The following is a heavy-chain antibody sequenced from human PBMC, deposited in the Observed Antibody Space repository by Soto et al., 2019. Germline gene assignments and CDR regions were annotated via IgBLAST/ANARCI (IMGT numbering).Heavy chain of an antibody. V-gene: IGHV3-30*18. CDR2: ISYDGSNK. CDR3: AKVLGYCSGGSCYPPWGLDY. J-gene: IGHJ4*02. CDR1: GFTFSSYG. Sequence: QVQLVESGGGVVQPGRSLRLSCAASGFTFSSYGMHWVRQAPGKGLEWVAVISYDGSNKYYADSVKGRFTISRDNSKNTLYLQMNSLRAEDTAVYYCAKVLGYCSGGSCYPPWGLDYWGQGTLVTVSS. D-gene: IGHD2-15*01.